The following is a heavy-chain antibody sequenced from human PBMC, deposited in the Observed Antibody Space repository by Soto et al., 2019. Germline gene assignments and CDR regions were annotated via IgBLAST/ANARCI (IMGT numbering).Heavy chain of an antibody. D-gene: IGHD4-17*01. CDR2: ISGSGGST. CDR1: GFTFGGYA. CDR3: AKDFETVTTDYYMDV. V-gene: IGHV3-23*01. Sequence: GGSLRLSCAASGFTFGGYAVSRVRQDTGKGLEWVSAISGSGGSTYYADSVKGRFTISRDNSKNTLYLQMNSLRAEDTAVYYCAKDFETVTTDYYMDVWGKGTTVTVSS. J-gene: IGHJ6*03.